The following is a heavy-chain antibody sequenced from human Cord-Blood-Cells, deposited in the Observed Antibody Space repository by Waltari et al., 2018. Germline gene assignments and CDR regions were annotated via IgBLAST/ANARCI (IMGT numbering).Heavy chain of an antibody. CDR3: ASDRNIVVVPAALGWFDP. D-gene: IGHD2-2*01. CDR2: INPILGIA. V-gene: IGHV1-69*09. J-gene: IGHJ5*02. CDR1: GGTFSSYA. Sequence: QVQLVQSGAEVKKPGSSVKVSCKASGGTFSSYAISWVRQAPGQGLEWMGRINPILGIANYAQKFQGRVTITADKSTSTAYMELSSLRSEDTAVYYCASDRNIVVVPAALGWFDPWGQGTLVTVSS.